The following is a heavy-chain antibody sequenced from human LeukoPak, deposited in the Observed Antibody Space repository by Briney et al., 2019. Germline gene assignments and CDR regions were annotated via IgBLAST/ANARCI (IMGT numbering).Heavy chain of an antibody. CDR2: IYYSGST. CDR3: AREVTYYYDSSSYATASDPGY. D-gene: IGHD3-22*01. J-gene: IGHJ4*02. Sequence: PSETLSLTCTVSGGSISSYYWSWIRQPPGKGLEWIGYIYYSGSTNYNPSLKSRVTISVDTSKNQFSLKLSSVTAADTAVYYCAREVTYYYDSSSYATASDPGYWGQGTLVTVSS. V-gene: IGHV4-59*01. CDR1: GGSISSYY.